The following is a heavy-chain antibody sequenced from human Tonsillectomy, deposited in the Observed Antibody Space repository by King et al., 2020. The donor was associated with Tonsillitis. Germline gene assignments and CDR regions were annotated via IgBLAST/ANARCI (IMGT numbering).Heavy chain of an antibody. CDR2: IYTSGNT. Sequence: QLQESGPGLVKPSETLSLTCSVSGDSITNYHWSWIRQPAGKGLECIGHIYTSGNTKYNPSFESRVTMSVDTSKNQFSLELTSLTGADTAVYFCASTTPTLLWFGDLFFDMWGQGTMVTVSS. CDR1: GDSITNYH. V-gene: IGHV4-4*07. D-gene: IGHD3-10*01. CDR3: ASTTPTLLWFGDLFFDM. J-gene: IGHJ3*02.